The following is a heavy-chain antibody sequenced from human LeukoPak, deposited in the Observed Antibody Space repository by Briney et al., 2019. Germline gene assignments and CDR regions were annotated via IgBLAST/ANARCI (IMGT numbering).Heavy chain of an antibody. CDR2: IYHSVTT. J-gene: IGHJ4*02. Sequence: PSETLSLTCSVSNFSISRTYHWGWIRQPPGKGLEWIGTIYHSVTTYYSPSLKIRVTISIHTSKNHFSLRLTSVTAADTAVYYCATMMYGSGNYYNSDYWGQGTLVTVSS. V-gene: IGHV4-38-2*02. CDR3: ATMMYGSGNYYNSDY. D-gene: IGHD3-10*01. CDR1: NFSISRTYH.